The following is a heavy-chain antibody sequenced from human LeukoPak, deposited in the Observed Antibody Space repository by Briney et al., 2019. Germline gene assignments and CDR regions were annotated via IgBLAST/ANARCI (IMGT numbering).Heavy chain of an antibody. J-gene: IGHJ3*02. Sequence: PSETLSLTCTVSGGSISSCDYYWSWIRQPPGKGLEWIGYIYYSGSTYYNPSLKSRVTISVDTSKNQFSLKLSSVTAADTAVYYCARVPYYYDSSGYFDAFDIWGQGTMVTVSS. CDR2: IYYSGST. CDR3: ARVPYYYDSSGYFDAFDI. CDR1: GGSISSCDYY. V-gene: IGHV4-30-4*01. D-gene: IGHD3-22*01.